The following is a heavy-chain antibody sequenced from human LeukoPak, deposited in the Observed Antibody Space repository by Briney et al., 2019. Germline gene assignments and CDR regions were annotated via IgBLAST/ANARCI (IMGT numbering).Heavy chain of an antibody. CDR3: RVSDDAFDI. V-gene: IGHV3-7*01. CDR1: GFNFGEFW. Sequence: PGGSLRLSCAASGFNFGEFWMAWVRQTPGMGLEWVADIKEDGSESFYVDSVKGRFTISRDNSKNTLYLHMTSLRAEDTAVYYCRVSDDAFDIWGQGTMVTVS. CDR2: IKEDGSES. D-gene: IGHD3-3*01. J-gene: IGHJ3*02.